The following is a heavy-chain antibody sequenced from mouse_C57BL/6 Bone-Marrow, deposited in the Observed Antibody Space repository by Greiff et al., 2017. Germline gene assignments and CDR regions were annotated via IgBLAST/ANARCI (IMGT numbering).Heavy chain of an antibody. CDR2: IYPGGGYT. Sequence: VQGVESGAELVRPGTSVKMSCKASGYTFTNYWIGWAKQRPGHGLEWIGDIYPGGGYTNYNEKFKDKATLTADKSSSTAYMQFSSLTSEDSAIYYCARDGYYAWFAYWGQGTLVTVSA. CDR1: GYTFTNYW. J-gene: IGHJ3*01. D-gene: IGHD2-3*01. CDR3: ARDGYYAWFAY. V-gene: IGHV1-63*01.